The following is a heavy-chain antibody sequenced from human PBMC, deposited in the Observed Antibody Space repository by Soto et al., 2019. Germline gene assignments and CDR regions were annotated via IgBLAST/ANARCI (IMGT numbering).Heavy chain of an antibody. J-gene: IGHJ6*02. V-gene: IGHV5-51*01. CDR2: IYPGDSDT. Sequence: GESLKISCKGSGYSFTSYWIAWVRQMPGKGLECMGMIYPGDSDTRYSPSFEGQVTISADKSINTAYLQWSSLKASETDMYYCERHRQKLGLYYYHGMDVWGQGTTVTVSS. CDR3: ERHRQKLGLYYYHGMDV. CDR1: GYSFTSYW. D-gene: IGHD6-13*01.